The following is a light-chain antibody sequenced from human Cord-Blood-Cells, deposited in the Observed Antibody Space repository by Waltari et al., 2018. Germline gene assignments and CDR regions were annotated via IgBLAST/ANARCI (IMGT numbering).Light chain of an antibody. Sequence: DIQMTQSPSTLSASVGDRVTITCRASQSISSWLAWYQQKPGQAPRLLIYGASTRATGIPARFSGSGSGTEFTLTISSLQPEDFATYYCQQSYSTPFGGGTKVEIK. CDR3: QQSYSTP. V-gene: IGKV1-39*01. CDR2: GAS. CDR1: QSISSW. J-gene: IGKJ4*01.